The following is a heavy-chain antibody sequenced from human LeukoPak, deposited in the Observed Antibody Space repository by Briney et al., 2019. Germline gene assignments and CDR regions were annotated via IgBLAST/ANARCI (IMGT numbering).Heavy chain of an antibody. V-gene: IGHV3-9*03. CDR3: AKAGLNGDYVDY. D-gene: IGHD4-17*01. Sequence: GRSLRLSCAASGFTFDDYAKHWVRQAPGKGLEWVSGISWNSGSIGYADSVKGRFTISRDNAKNSLYLQMNSLRAEDMALYYCAKAGLNGDYVDYWGQGTLVTVSS. CDR2: ISWNSGSI. J-gene: IGHJ4*02. CDR1: GFTFDDYA.